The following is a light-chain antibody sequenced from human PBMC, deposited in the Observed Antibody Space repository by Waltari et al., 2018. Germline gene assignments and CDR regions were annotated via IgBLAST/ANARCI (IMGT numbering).Light chain of an antibody. CDR3: QQYYAVRRT. V-gene: IGKV4-1*01. CDR1: QSVLYSSNNKNY. CDR2: WAS. J-gene: IGKJ1*01. Sequence: DIVMTQSPEFLAVPLGERATINCKSSQSVLYSSNNKNYLAWYQKKPGQPPKLLIHWASNRESGVPDRFSGSGSGTDFTLTISSLQAEDVAVYYCQQYYAVRRTFGQGTKVEV.